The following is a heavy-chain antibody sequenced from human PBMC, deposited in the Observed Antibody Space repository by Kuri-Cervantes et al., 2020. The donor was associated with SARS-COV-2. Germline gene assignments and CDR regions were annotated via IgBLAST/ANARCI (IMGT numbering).Heavy chain of an antibody. CDR2: INHSGST. CDR1: GGSFSGYY. D-gene: IGHD3-10*01. CDR3: ARLGVGYYGSGSYYNQ. Sequence: SQTLSLTCAVYGGSFSGYYWSWIRQPPGKGLEWIGEINHSGSTNYNPSLKSRVTISVDTSKNQFSLKLSSVTAADTAVYYRARLGVGYYGSGSYYNQWGQGTLVTVSS. J-gene: IGHJ4*02. V-gene: IGHV4-34*01.